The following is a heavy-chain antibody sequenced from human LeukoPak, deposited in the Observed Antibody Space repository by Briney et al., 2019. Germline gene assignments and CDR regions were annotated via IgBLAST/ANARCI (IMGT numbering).Heavy chain of an antibody. D-gene: IGHD2-2*01. V-gene: IGHV5-51*01. CDR2: IYPGDSDT. J-gene: IGHJ4*02. CDR3: ARHSMIWGYCSSTSCYSPYDY. Sequence: GESLKISCKGSGYSFTSYWIGWVRRMPGKGLEWMGIIYPGDSDTRYSPSFQGQVTISADKSISTAYLQWSSLKASDTAMYYCARHSMIWGYCSSTSCYSPYDYWGQGTLVTVSS. CDR1: GYSFTSYW.